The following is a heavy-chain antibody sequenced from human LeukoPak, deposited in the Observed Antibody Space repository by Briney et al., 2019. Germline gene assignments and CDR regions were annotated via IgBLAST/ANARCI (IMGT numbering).Heavy chain of an antibody. V-gene: IGHV4-59*01. CDR3: ARESHYDILTLDI. CDR1: GGSISSYY. CDR2: IYYSGST. J-gene: IGHJ3*02. D-gene: IGHD3-9*01. Sequence: SETLSLTCTVSGGSISSYYWSWIRQPPGKGLEWIGYIYYSGSTNYNPSLKSRVTLSVDTSKNQFSLKLSSVTAADTAVYYCARESHYDILTLDIWGQGTMVTVSS.